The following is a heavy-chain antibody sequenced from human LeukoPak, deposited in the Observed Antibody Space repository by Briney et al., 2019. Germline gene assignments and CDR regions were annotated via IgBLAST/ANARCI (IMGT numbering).Heavy chain of an antibody. V-gene: IGHV4-39*01. Sequence: SETLSLTCTVSGDSIITSRYYWAWIRQPPGKGLAWIGSISYSGSTNYGPSLKSRVTISVDTSKNQFSLKLNSVTAADTAVYYCARHYGPWGQGTLVTVSS. CDR2: ISYSGST. J-gene: IGHJ5*02. CDR3: ARHYGP. D-gene: IGHD3-10*01. CDR1: GDSIITSRYY.